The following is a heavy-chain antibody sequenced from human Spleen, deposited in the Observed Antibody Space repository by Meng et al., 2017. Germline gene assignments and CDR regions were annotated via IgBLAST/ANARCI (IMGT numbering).Heavy chain of an antibody. D-gene: IGHD3-3*01. J-gene: IGHJ5*02. Sequence: QLQLQESGPGLVKPSHTLSLTCTVSGGSISSGGYYCNWFLQPPGKGLEWIGGSDHFGNTSYNPSLKGRLTISVDTSKNQISLRLSSVIAADTAVYYCVYFWSGYFTSGQGTLVTVSS. CDR2: SDHFGNT. CDR3: VYFWSGYFT. V-gene: IGHV4-39*07. CDR1: GGSISSGGYY.